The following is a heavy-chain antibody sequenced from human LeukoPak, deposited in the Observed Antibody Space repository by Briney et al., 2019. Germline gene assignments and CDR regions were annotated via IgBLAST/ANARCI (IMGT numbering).Heavy chain of an antibody. CDR2: IKQDGREE. V-gene: IGHV3-7*01. Sequence: GGSLRLSCVASRFTFSIYWMSWVRQAPGKGLEWVANIKQDGREEYYVDSVKGRFSISRDNAKNSLYLQMNSLRAEDTAVYYCARERMGPRGTFDIWGQGTTVTVSS. J-gene: IGHJ3*02. CDR1: RFTFSIYW. CDR3: ARERMGPRGTFDI. D-gene: IGHD3-16*01.